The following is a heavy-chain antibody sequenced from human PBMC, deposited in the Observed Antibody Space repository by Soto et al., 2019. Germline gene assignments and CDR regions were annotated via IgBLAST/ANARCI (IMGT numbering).Heavy chain of an antibody. CDR1: GFTFSSYW. CDR2: INSDGSST. J-gene: IGHJ4*02. Sequence: EVQLVESGGGLVQPGGSLRLSCAASGFTFSSYWMHWVRQAPGKGLVWVSRINSDGSSTSYADSVKGRFTISRDNAKNRPQLVMNSHSAEDLAVYYCVRSGRMVAAATREDYWCQATLGTVSS. D-gene: IGHD2-15*01. V-gene: IGHV3-74*01. CDR3: VRSGRMVAAATREDY.